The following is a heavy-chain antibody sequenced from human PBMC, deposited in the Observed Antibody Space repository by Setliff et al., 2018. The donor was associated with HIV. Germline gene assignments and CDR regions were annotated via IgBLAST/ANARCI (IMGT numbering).Heavy chain of an antibody. CDR1: GASFSAYY. Sequence: PSETLSLTCAVYGASFSAYYWSWIRQPPGKGLEWIGEINYSGSTNYKASLKSRVTISADTSKNQFSLKLSSVTAADTAVYFCARVVCTAAAGTIDYFYYGLDVWGQGTTVTVSS. CDR3: ARVVCTAAAGTIDYFYYGLDV. J-gene: IGHJ6*02. CDR2: INYSGST. V-gene: IGHV4-34*01. D-gene: IGHD6-13*01.